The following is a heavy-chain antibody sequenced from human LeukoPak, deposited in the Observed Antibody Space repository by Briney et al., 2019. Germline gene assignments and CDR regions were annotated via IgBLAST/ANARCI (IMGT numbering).Heavy chain of an antibody. CDR2: INPNSGGT. V-gene: IGHV1-2*04. CDR1: GYTFTGYY. J-gene: IGHJ3*02. D-gene: IGHD2-2*01. CDR3: ARHPNANSRRDAFVI. Sequence: ASVKVSCKASGYTFTGYYMHWVRQAPGQGLEWMGWINPNSGGTNYAQKFQGWVTMTRDTSISTAYMELSRLRSDDTAVYYCARHPNANSRRDAFVIWGQGTVVTVSS.